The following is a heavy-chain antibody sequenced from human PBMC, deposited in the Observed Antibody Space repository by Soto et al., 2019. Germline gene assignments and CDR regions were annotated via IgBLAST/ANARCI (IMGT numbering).Heavy chain of an antibody. CDR2: ISSSSSYI. Sequence: EVQLVESGGGLVKPGGSLRLSCAASGFTFSSYSMNWVRQAPGKGLEWVSSISSSSSYIYYADSVKGRFTISRDNAKNSLYLQMNILRAEDTAVYYCARDLSYSYGFYYYYGMDVWGQGTTVTVSS. CDR3: ARDLSYSYGFYYYYGMDV. CDR1: GFTFSSYS. D-gene: IGHD5-18*01. J-gene: IGHJ6*02. V-gene: IGHV3-21*01.